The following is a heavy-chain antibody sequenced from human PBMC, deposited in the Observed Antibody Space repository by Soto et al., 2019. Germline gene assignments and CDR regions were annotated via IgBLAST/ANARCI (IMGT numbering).Heavy chain of an antibody. D-gene: IGHD2-15*01. CDR3: AREYSLAVAGLGS. CDR2: ISYEGSDK. Sequence: GGSLRLSCAASGFTFSSYTMHWVRQTPGKGLEWVAVISYEGSDKYYADSVTGRFTISRDNSKNTLYLQMNSLRVEDTSVYYCAREYSLAVAGLGSWGQGSLVTVSS. J-gene: IGHJ4*02. V-gene: IGHV3-30-3*01. CDR1: GFTFSSYT.